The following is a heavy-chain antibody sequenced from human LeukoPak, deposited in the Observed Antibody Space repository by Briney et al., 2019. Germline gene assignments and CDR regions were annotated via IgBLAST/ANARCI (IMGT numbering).Heavy chain of an antibody. V-gene: IGHV1-2*02. D-gene: IGHD3-10*01. CDR2: INPNNGGT. J-gene: IGHJ4*02. CDR3: ARDSGEVPDY. CDR1: GYTFTGYY. Sequence: ASVKVSCKASGYTFTGYYMHWVRQAPGQGLEWMGWINPNNGGTKYAQNFQGRVTMTRDTSISTAYMELDRLRFDDTAVYYCARDSGEVPDYWGQGTLVTVSS.